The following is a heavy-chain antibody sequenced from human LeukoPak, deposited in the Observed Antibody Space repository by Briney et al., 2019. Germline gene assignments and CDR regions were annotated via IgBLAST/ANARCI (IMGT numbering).Heavy chain of an antibody. CDR3: ARESAYCSGISCYFDY. D-gene: IGHD2-15*01. CDR2: ITSSGRTI. J-gene: IGHJ4*02. Sequence: GGSLRLSCAASGFTFSNAWMNWVRQAPGKGLEWVSYITSSGRTIYYADSVKGRFTISRDNAENSLYLQMDSLRAEDTAVYYCARESAYCSGISCYFDYWGQGALVTVSS. V-gene: IGHV3-48*04. CDR1: GFTFSNAW.